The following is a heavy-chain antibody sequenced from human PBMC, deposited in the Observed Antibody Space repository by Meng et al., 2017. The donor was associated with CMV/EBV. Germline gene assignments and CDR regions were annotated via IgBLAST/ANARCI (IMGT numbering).Heavy chain of an antibody. D-gene: IGHD3-3*01. J-gene: IGHJ5*02. CDR1: GGSFSGYY. CDR3: ARATYYDFWSGLANWFDP. Sequence: GSLRLSCAVYGGSFSGYYWSWIRQPPGKGLEWIGEINHSGSTNYNPSLKSRVTISVDTSKNQFSLKLSSVTAAGTAVYYCARATYYDFWSGLANWFDPWGQGTLVTVSS. V-gene: IGHV4-34*01. CDR2: INHSGST.